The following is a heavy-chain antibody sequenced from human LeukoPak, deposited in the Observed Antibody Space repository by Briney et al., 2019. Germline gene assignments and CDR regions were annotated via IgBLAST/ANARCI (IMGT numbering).Heavy chain of an antibody. CDR3: ARGRREYQYCSSTSCYLVKYYYYYYGMDV. D-gene: IGHD2-2*01. Sequence: PGGSLRLSCAASGFTFSSYGMHWVRQAPGKGLEWVAVIWYDGSNKYYADSVKGRFTISRDNSKNALYLQMNSLRAEDTAVYYCARGRREYQYCSSTSCYLVKYYYYYYGMDVWGQGTTVTVSS. CDR1: GFTFSSYG. J-gene: IGHJ6*02. V-gene: IGHV3-33*01. CDR2: IWYDGSNK.